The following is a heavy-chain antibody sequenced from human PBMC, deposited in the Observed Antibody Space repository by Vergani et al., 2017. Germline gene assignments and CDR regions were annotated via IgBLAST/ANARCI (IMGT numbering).Heavy chain of an antibody. J-gene: IGHJ6*02. V-gene: IGHV1-69*02. CDR3: ARAPTPMPNYDSSGYPPYYYYGMDV. Sequence: QVQLVQSGAEVKKPGSSVKVSCKASGGTFSSYTISWVRQAPGQGLEWMGRIIPILGIANYAQKFQGRVTITADKSTSTAYMELSSLRSEDTAVYYCARAPTPMPNYDSSGYPPYYYYGMDVWGQGTTVTVSS. CDR1: GGTFSSYT. D-gene: IGHD3-22*01. CDR2: IIPILGIA.